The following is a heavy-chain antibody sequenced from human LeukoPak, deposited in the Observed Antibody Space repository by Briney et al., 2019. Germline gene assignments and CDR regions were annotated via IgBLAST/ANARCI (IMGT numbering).Heavy chain of an antibody. CDR1: DGSISNSY. CDR2: IYTSGST. J-gene: IGHJ4*02. V-gene: IGHV4-4*09. Sequence: RPSETLSLTCTVSDGSISNSYWNWVRQSPGRGLEWLGYIYTSGSTNYNPSLKSRITLSIDTSKNQFSLRLSSVTAADTAVYYCANSYDGKVVPFDCWGQGSLVTVSS. D-gene: IGHD4-23*01. CDR3: ANSYDGKVVPFDC.